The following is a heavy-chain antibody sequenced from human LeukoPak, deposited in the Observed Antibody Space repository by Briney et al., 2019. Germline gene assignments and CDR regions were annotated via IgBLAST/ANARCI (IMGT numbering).Heavy chain of an antibody. D-gene: IGHD2-15*01. CDR2: INAGNGNT. CDR1: GYTFTSYA. V-gene: IGHV1-3*01. J-gene: IGHJ4*02. Sequence: ASVKVSCKASGYTFTSYAMHWGRPAPGQRLEGMGWINAGNGNTKYSQKFQGRVTITRDTSASTAYMELSSLRSEDTAVYYCAREVNCSGGSCYYFDYWGQGTLVTVSS. CDR3: AREVNCSGGSCYYFDY.